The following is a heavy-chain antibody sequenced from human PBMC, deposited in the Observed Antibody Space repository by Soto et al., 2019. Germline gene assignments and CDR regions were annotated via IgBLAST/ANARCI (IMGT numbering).Heavy chain of an antibody. V-gene: IGHV3-21*01. CDR1: GFTFSSYS. CDR3: ARGRVARAFDI. Sequence: PGESLKISCAASGFTFSSYSMNWVRQAPGKGLEWVSSISSSSSYIYYADSVKGRFTISRDNAKNSLYLQMNSLRAEDTAVYYCARGRVARAFDIWGQGTMVTVSS. CDR2: ISSSSSYI. D-gene: IGHD5-12*01. J-gene: IGHJ3*02.